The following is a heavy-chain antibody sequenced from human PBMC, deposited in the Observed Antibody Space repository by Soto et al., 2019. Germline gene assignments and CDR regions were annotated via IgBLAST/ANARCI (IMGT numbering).Heavy chain of an antibody. CDR3: ARSLRLRLGELSPPGY. Sequence: GASVKVSCKASGYTFTSYDINWVRQATGQGLEWMGWMNPNSGNTGYAQKFQGRVTMTRNTSISTAYMELSSLRSEDTAVYYCARSLRLRLGELSPPGYWGQGTLVTVSS. D-gene: IGHD3-16*02. CDR1: GYTFTSYD. CDR2: MNPNSGNT. V-gene: IGHV1-8*01. J-gene: IGHJ4*02.